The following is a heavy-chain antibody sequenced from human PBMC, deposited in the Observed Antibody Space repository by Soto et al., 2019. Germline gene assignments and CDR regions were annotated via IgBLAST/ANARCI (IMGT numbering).Heavy chain of an antibody. CDR2: ISYDGSKK. Sequence: QVQLVESGGGVVQPGRSLRLSCGASGFTFSSYAMHWVRQAPGKGLEWVAVISYDGSKKYYADYVKGRFTSPRDNSKNTLYLQMNNLRAEDTAVYYCFRPLRVVITQFDPWGQRTLVTVSS. V-gene: IGHV3-30-3*01. CDR3: FRPLRVVITQFDP. D-gene: IGHD3-10*01. J-gene: IGHJ5*02. CDR1: GFTFSSYA.